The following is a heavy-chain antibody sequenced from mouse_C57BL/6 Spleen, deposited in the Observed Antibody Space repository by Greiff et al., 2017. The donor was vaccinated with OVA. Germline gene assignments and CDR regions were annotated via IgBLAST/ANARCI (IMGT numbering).Heavy chain of an antibody. CDR1: GYTFTSYW. CDR2: IDPSDSYT. CDR3: ARGYYDGYYVSY. J-gene: IGHJ3*01. V-gene: IGHV1-69*01. Sequence: QVQLQQPGAELVMPGASVKLSCKASGYTFTSYWMHWVKQRPGQGLEWIGEIDPSDSYTNYNQKFKGKSTLTVDKHSSTAYMQLISLTSEDSAVYYCARGYYDGYYVSYWGQGTLVTVSA. D-gene: IGHD2-3*01.